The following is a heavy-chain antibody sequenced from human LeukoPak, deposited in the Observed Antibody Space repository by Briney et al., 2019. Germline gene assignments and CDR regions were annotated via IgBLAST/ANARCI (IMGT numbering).Heavy chain of an antibody. CDR3: AKGPRQGLYYYDSSGYYLS. CDR2: ISWNSGSI. V-gene: IGHV3-9*01. Sequence: GGSLRLSCAASGFTFDGYAMHWVRQAPGKGLEWVPGISWNSGSIDYTDSVKGRFTISRDNAKNSLYLQMNSLRAEDTALYYCAKGPRQGLYYYDSSGYYLSWGQGTLVTVSS. D-gene: IGHD3-22*01. J-gene: IGHJ5*02. CDR1: GFTFDGYA.